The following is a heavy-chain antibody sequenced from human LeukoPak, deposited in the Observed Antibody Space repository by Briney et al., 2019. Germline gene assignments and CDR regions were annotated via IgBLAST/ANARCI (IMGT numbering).Heavy chain of an antibody. J-gene: IGHJ5*02. V-gene: IGHV3-74*01. Sequence: GGSLRVSCAASGFTFSSYWMHWVRQAPGNGLVWVSHINSAGSRTIYADSVKGRFTISRDNAKNTLYLEMNSLRAEDTAAYYCAGGYSFGSSWGRGTLVTVSS. CDR1: GFTFSSYW. CDR3: AGGYSFGSS. CDR2: INSAGSRT. D-gene: IGHD5-18*01.